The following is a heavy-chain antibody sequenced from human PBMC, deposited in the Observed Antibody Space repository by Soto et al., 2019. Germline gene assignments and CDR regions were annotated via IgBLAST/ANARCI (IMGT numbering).Heavy chain of an antibody. J-gene: IGHJ4*01. CDR1: GFTFSNAW. Sequence: SGGSLRLSCEVSGFTFSNAWMNWVRQAPGKGLEWVGRIKSKKNGGTTDYAAPVKGRFTISRDDSQNRLYLQMSSLKSEDTGVYYCATIYDYVWGSYRLFDYWGHGTLVTVSS. CDR3: ATIYDYVWGSYRLFDY. CDR2: IKSKKNGGTT. V-gene: IGHV3-15*01. D-gene: IGHD3-16*02.